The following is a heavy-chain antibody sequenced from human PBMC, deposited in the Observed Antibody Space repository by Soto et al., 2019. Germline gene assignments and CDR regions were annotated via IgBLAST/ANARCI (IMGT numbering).Heavy chain of an antibody. Sequence: SXTLSLTCTVSGGSISSYYWRWIRQPAGKGLEWIGRIYTSGSTNYNPSLKSRVTMSVDTSKNQFSLKLSSVTAADTAVYYCARETAAAVAHYYYYGMDVWGQGTTVTVSS. V-gene: IGHV4-4*07. CDR3: ARETAAAVAHYYYYGMDV. J-gene: IGHJ6*02. CDR1: GGSISSYY. D-gene: IGHD6-13*01. CDR2: IYTSGST.